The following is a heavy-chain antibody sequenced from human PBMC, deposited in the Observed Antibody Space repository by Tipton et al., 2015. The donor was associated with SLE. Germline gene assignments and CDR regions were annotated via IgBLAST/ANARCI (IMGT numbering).Heavy chain of an antibody. CDR1: GGSISDYY. D-gene: IGHD5-12*01. V-gene: IGHV4-34*09. CDR3: AGGGVGGYDYFDY. Sequence: TLSLTCAVYGGSISDYYWSWIRQTPGEGLEWIGEINHSGGGRGSNYNPSLKSRVTMSVDTSKNQVSLKLDFVTVADTAVYYCAGGGVGGYDYFDYWGQGTLVTVSS. J-gene: IGHJ4*02. CDR2: INHSGGGRGS.